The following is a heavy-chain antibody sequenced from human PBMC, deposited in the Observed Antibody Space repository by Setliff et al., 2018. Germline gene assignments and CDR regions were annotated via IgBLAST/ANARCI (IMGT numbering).Heavy chain of an antibody. V-gene: IGHV1-3*01. CDR2: INAGNGNT. CDR3: AREVLPLVREEAFYI. Sequence: ASVKVSCKASGYTFSSYGVHWVRQAPGQRLEWMGWINAGNGNTKCSQNFQGRVTITRDTSASTAYVELSSLRSEDTAVYYCAREVLPLVREEAFYIWGQGTMVTVSS. D-gene: IGHD2-2*01. J-gene: IGHJ3*02. CDR1: GYTFSSYG.